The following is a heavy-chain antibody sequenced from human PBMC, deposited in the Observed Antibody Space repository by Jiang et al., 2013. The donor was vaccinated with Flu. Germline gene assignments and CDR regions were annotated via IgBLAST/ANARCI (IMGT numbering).Heavy chain of an antibody. CDR2: IYWNDDK. CDR3: AHRPYFSNSGSGSFYKKECFDP. V-gene: IGHV2-5*01. D-gene: IGHD3-10*01. J-gene: IGHJ5*02. CDR1: GFSLTTSGVG. Sequence: PTQTLTLTCTFSGFSLTTSGVGVGWIRQPPGKALEWLALIYWNDDKNYNPSLKSRLTITKDTSKNQVVLTMANMGPEDTATYFCAHRPYFSNSGSGSFYKKECFDPWGQGTLVTVSS.